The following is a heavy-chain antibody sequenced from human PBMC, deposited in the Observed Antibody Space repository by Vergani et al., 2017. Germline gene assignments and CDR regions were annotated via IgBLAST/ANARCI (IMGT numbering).Heavy chain of an antibody. D-gene: IGHD3-9*01. V-gene: IGHV3-11*04. CDR3: ARETDTGSSVSYNYYAMDV. CDR1: GFTFSDHY. CDR2: MSSGDSI. J-gene: IGHJ6*02. Sequence: QVQLVESGGGLVKPGGSLRLSCAASGFTFSDHYMSWVRQAPGKGLEWISYMSSGDSIYYADSVKGRFTVSRDNTKNTLYLQMNSLRAEDTALYYCARETDTGSSVSYNYYAMDVWGQGTTVSVSS.